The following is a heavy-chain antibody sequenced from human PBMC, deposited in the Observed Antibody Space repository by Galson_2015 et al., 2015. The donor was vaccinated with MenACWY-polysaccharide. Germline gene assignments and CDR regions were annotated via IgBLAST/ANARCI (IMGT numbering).Heavy chain of an antibody. CDR2: ISDSGGST. J-gene: IGHJ2*01. D-gene: IGHD3-10*01. CDR1: GFTFSSYA. CDR3: AKDHYSGSGYYMWGTFDL. Sequence: SLRLSCAASGFTFSSYAMSWVRQAPGKGLEWVSGISDSGGSTVYADSVKGRFTISRDNSKNTLYLQMNSLRAEDTAVYYCAKDHYSGSGYYMWGTFDLWGRGTLVTVSS. V-gene: IGHV3-23*01.